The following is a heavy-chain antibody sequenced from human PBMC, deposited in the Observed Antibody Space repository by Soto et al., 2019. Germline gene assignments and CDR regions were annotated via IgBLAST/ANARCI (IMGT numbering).Heavy chain of an antibody. V-gene: IGHV1-46*03. CDR3: ARVDTIFGVVIIDY. Sequence: QVQLVQSGAEVKKPGASVKVSCKASGYTFTSYYMHWVRQAPGQGLEWMGIINPSGGSTSYAQRFRGRVTMTRDTPTSTVYMELSSLRSEDTAGYYCARVDTIFGVVIIDYWGQGTLVTVSS. D-gene: IGHD3-3*01. J-gene: IGHJ4*02. CDR2: INPSGGST. CDR1: GYTFTSYY.